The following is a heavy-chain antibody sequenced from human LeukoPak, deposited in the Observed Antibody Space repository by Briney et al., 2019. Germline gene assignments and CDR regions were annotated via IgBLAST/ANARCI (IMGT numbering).Heavy chain of an antibody. Sequence: ASVKVSCKASGYTFSSYHINWVRQAPGQGLEWMGWISPYTGNTNYTQQFQGRVTMTTDTSTSTAYMELRSLRSDDTAVYYCAREPILTAARLDPWGQGTLVTVSS. J-gene: IGHJ5*02. CDR2: ISPYTGNT. CDR1: GYTFSSYH. V-gene: IGHV1-18*01. D-gene: IGHD6-6*01. CDR3: AREPILTAARLDP.